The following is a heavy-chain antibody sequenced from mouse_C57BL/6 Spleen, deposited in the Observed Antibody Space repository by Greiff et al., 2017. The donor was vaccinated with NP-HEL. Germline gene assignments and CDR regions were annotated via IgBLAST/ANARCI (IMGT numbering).Heavy chain of an antibody. Sequence: QVQLQQPGAELVMPGASVKLSCKASGYTFTSYWMHWVKQRPGQGLEWIGEIDPSDSYTNYNQKFKGKSTLTVDKSSSTAYMQLSSLTSEDSAVYYCARSGNYCGSSYVEGYFDCWGQGTTLTVSS. J-gene: IGHJ2*01. V-gene: IGHV1-69*01. D-gene: IGHD1-1*01. CDR1: GYTFTSYW. CDR2: IDPSDSYT. CDR3: ARSGNYCGSSYVEGYFDC.